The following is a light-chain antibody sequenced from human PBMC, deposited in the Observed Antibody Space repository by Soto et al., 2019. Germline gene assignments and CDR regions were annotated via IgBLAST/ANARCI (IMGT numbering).Light chain of an antibody. CDR2: GAS. CDR3: QQYNNWPPDRT. J-gene: IGKJ1*01. Sequence: EIVMTQSPATLSVSPGERATLSCRASQSVGSNLAWYQQKPGQAPRLLIYGASTRATGIPARFSGSGSGTEFTLTISSLQSEDFASYFCQQYNNWPPDRTFGQGTKVESK. V-gene: IGKV3-15*01. CDR1: QSVGSN.